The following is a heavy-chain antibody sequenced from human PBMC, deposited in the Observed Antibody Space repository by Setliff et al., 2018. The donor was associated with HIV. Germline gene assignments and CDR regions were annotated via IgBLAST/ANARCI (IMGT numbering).Heavy chain of an antibody. J-gene: IGHJ6*03. CDR3: ARAYYDFWSGKKRDDYYYYYMDV. Sequence: SETLSLTCTVSGDSINSTSYYWGWIRQPPGKGLEWIGNIYYSGIAYYSPSLKSRVTMSVDTSKNQFSLKLSSVTAADTSVYYCARAYYDFWSGKKRDDYYYYYMDVWGKGTTVTVSS. V-gene: IGHV4-39*01. CDR2: IYYSGIA. D-gene: IGHD3-3*01. CDR1: GDSINSTSYY.